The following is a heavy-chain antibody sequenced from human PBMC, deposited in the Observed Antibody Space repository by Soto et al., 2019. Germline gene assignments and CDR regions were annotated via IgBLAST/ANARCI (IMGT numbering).Heavy chain of an antibody. CDR1: GFTFSSHV. J-gene: IGHJ4*02. Sequence: PGGSLRLSCAASGFTFSSHVMSWVRQAPGKGLEWVSGISTGGGSTDYADSVKGRFTISRDNSKNTLYLQMNSLRAEDTAVYYCAKVKPGIQQWLVYFDYWGQGTLVTVSS. CDR2: ISTGGGST. D-gene: IGHD6-19*01. V-gene: IGHV3-23*01. CDR3: AKVKPGIQQWLVYFDY.